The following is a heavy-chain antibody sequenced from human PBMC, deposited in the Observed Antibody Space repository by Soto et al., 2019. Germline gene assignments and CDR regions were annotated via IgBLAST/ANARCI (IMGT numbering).Heavy chain of an antibody. CDR2: MYNTGRT. CDR1: GGSISSYY. CDR3: ARDLWGYCGTDCYPLDV. J-gene: IGHJ6*02. V-gene: IGHV4-59*01. D-gene: IGHD2-21*02. Sequence: QVQLQESGPGLVKPSETLSLTCTVSGGSISSYYWSWIRQPPGKGLEWIGYMYNTGRTVYNPSLMSRVTISVDPSTNRFSGKRNAVTAAVAAVYYCARDLWGYCGTDCYPLDVWGRGTTVTVSS.